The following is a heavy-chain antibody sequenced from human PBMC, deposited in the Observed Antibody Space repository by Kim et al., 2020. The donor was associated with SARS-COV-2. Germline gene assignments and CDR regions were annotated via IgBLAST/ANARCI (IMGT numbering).Heavy chain of an antibody. V-gene: IGHV5-51*01. D-gene: IGHD4-17*01. Sequence: GESLKISCKGSGYSFTSYWIGWVRQMPGKGLEWMGIIYPGDSDTRYSPSFQGQVTISADKSISTAYLQWSSLKASDTAMYYCARHPDYGGNSALVDYWGQGTLVTVSS. CDR2: IYPGDSDT. J-gene: IGHJ4*02. CDR1: GYSFTSYW. CDR3: ARHPDYGGNSALVDY.